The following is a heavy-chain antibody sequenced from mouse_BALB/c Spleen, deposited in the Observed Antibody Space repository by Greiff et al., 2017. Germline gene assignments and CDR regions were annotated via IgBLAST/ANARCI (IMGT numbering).Heavy chain of an antibody. V-gene: IGHV5-17*02. CDR1: GFPFSSFG. Sequence: EVQLVESGGGLVQPGGSRKLSCAASGFPFSSFGMHWVRQAPEKGLEWVAYISSGSSTIYYADTVKGRFTISRDNPKNTLFLQMTSLRSEDTAMYYCARRDYGSSYYAMDYWGQGTSVTVSS. CDR3: ARRDYGSSYYAMDY. D-gene: IGHD1-1*01. J-gene: IGHJ4*01. CDR2: ISSGSSTI.